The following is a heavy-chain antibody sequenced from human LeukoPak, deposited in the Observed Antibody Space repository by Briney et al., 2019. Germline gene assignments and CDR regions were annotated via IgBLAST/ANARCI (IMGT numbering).Heavy chain of an antibody. CDR3: ARCRYTSGWLDAFDN. Sequence: PGGSLRLSCAASGFTFSSYEMNWVRQAPGKGLEWVSYISTSGSSKHCADSVKGRLTISRDNAKNSLYLQMNSLRGDDTAVYYCARCRYTSGWLDAFDNWGQGTMVTVSS. D-gene: IGHD6-19*01. V-gene: IGHV3-48*03. CDR2: ISTSGSSK. CDR1: GFTFSSYE. J-gene: IGHJ3*02.